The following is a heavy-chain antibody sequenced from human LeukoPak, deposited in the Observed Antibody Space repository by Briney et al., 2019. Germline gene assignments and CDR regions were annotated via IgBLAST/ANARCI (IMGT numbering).Heavy chain of an antibody. CDR2: ISWNSGSI. Sequence: GRSLRLSCAASGFTFDDYAMRWVRQASGKGLEWVSGISWNSGSIGYADSVKGRFTISRDNAKNSLYLQMNSLRAEDMALYYCAKGTALDIWGQGTMVTVSS. V-gene: IGHV3-9*03. J-gene: IGHJ3*02. CDR3: AKGTALDI. CDR1: GFTFDDYA.